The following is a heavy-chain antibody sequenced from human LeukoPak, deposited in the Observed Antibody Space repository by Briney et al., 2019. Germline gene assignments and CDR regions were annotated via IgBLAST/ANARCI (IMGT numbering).Heavy chain of an antibody. CDR2: ISAGGGVT. J-gene: IGHJ2*01. CDR3: AKDRTVGASYWYFDL. D-gene: IGHD1-26*01. CDR1: GFTFSNYA. V-gene: IGHV3-23*01. Sequence: GGSLRLSCAVSGFTFSNYAMVWVRQAPGKGLDWVSSISAGGGVTSNADSVKGRFTISRDNSKNTLYLQMNSLRAEDTAMYYCAKDRTVGASYWYFDLWGRGTLVTVSS.